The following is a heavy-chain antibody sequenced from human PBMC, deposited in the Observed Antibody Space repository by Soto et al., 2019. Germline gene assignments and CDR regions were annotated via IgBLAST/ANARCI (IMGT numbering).Heavy chain of an antibody. V-gene: IGHV2-5*02. CDR3: AHSRNLITEDAQVGDFDY. CDR1: GFSLTTDGEG. Sequence: QITLKESGPPLVKPAQTLALTCTFSGFSLTTDGEGVGWVRQPPGEALEWLALIYWDDDERYSPSLKTRLTITKDPSKTQVVLIMTNVDPVDTATYYCAHSRNLITEDAQVGDFDYWGQGTLVTVSS. CDR2: IYWDDDE. J-gene: IGHJ4*02. D-gene: IGHD3-10*01.